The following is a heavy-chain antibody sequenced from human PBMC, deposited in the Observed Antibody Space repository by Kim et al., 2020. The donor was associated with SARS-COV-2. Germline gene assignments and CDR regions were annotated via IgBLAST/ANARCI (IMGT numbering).Heavy chain of an antibody. CDR1: GFTFSSYA. V-gene: IGHV3-23*01. CDR3: ARDGYNYGQFDY. Sequence: GGSLRLSCAASGFTFSSYAMNWVRQAPGMGLEWVSGITSGGNIYYGNSVKGRFTISRDNSKNTLYLQMNSLRAEDTAIYYCARDGYNYGQFDYWGQGTLV. D-gene: IGHD3-22*01. CDR2: ITSGGNI. J-gene: IGHJ4*02.